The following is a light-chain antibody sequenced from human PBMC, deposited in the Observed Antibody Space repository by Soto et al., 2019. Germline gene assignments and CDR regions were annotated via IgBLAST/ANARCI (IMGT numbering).Light chain of an antibody. CDR2: SNN. CDR3: AARDDSLNGYV. J-gene: IGLJ1*01. CDR1: SSNIGTNT. V-gene: IGLV1-44*01. Sequence: QSVLTQPPSASGTPGQRVTISCSGSSSNIGTNTVNWYQQLPGTAPKLLIYSNNQRPSGVPDRFSGSKSGTLASLAISGLQSEDEADYYCAARDDSLNGYVFGTGTKLTVL.